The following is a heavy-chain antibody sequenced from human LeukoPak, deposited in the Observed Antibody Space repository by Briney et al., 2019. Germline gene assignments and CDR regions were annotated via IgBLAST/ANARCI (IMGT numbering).Heavy chain of an antibody. CDR2: IYTSGST. CDR1: GGSISSGSYY. J-gene: IGHJ4*02. Sequence: PSQTLSLTCTVSGGSISSGSYYWSWIRQPAGKGLEWIGRIYTSGSTNYNPSLKSRVTISVDTSKNQFSLKLSSVTAADTAVYYCARLSSGWHYLPFDYWGQGTLVTVSS. D-gene: IGHD6-19*01. V-gene: IGHV4-61*02. CDR3: ARLSSGWHYLPFDY.